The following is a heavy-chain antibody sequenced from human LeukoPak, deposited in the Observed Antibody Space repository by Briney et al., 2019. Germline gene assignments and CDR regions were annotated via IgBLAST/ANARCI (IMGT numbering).Heavy chain of an antibody. D-gene: IGHD6-13*01. CDR2: ISSSGSTI. J-gene: IGHJ6*03. Sequence: PGGSLRLSCAASGFTFSSYEMNWVRQAPGKGLEWVSYISSSGSTIYYADSVKGRFTISRDNSKNSLYLQMNSLRAEDTALYYCAKGNYYYYYMDVWGKGTTVTVSS. CDR1: GFTFSSYE. V-gene: IGHV3-48*03. CDR3: AKGNYYYYYMDV.